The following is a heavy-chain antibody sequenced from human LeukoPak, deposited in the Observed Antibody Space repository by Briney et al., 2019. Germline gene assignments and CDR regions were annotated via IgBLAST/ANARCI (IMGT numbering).Heavy chain of an antibody. J-gene: IGHJ6*03. Sequence: ASVKVSCKASGYTFTCYGISWVRQAPGQGLEWMGWISAYNGNTNYAQKLQGRVTMTTDTSTSTAYMELRSLRSDDTAVYYCARDLPIPGDPNYYYYMDVWGKGTTVTVSS. D-gene: IGHD7-27*01. CDR1: GYTFTCYG. V-gene: IGHV1-18*01. CDR2: ISAYNGNT. CDR3: ARDLPIPGDPNYYYYMDV.